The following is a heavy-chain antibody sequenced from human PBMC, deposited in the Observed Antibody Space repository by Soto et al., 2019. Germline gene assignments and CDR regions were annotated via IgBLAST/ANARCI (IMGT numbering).Heavy chain of an antibody. V-gene: IGHV5-51*01. CDR1: GYSFTTYW. CDR3: ARLYHYGSGNAAYGMDV. J-gene: IGHJ6*02. CDR2: IYPGDSDT. D-gene: IGHD3-10*01. Sequence: GESLKISCKGSGYSFTTYWIGWVRQMPGKGLEWMGIIYPGDSDTRYSPSFQGQVTISADKYISTAYLQWSSLKASDGAMYYCARLYHYGSGNAAYGMDVWGQGTTVTVSS.